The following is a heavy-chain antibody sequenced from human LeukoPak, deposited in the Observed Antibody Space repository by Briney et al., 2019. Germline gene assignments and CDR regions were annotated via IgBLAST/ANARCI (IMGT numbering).Heavy chain of an antibody. D-gene: IGHD6-6*01. Sequence: ASVKVSCKASGYTFTSYYMHSVRQAPGQGLEWMGIINPSGGSTSYAQKFQGRVTMTRDTSTSTVYMELSSLRSEDTAVYYCARGSGSSAYYYYNYMDVWGKGTTVTVSS. J-gene: IGHJ6*03. CDR3: ARGSGSSAYYYYNYMDV. CDR2: INPSGGST. CDR1: GYTFTSYY. V-gene: IGHV1-46*01.